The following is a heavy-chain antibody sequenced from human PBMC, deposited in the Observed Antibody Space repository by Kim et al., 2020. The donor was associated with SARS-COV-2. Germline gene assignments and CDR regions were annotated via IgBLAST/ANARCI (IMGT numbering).Heavy chain of an antibody. J-gene: IGHJ4*02. V-gene: IGHV1-69*01. CDR3: ARVARISWFRYFDY. D-gene: IGHD3-10*01. Sequence: AQKFQGRVTITADESTSTAYMELSSLRSEDTAVYYCARVARISWFRYFDYWGQGTLVTVSS.